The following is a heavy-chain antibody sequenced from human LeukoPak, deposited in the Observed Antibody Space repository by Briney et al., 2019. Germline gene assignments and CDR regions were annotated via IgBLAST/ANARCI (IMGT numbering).Heavy chain of an antibody. J-gene: IGHJ5*02. D-gene: IGHD3-9*01. CDR1: GFTFSSYW. CDR3: ARHSGDILTGFGWFDP. Sequence: GGSLRLSCAASGFTFSSYWMSWVRQAPGKGLEWVANIKQDGSEKYYVDSVKGRFTISRDNAKNSLYLQMNSLRAEDTAVYYCARHSGDILTGFGWFDPWGQGTLVTVSS. V-gene: IGHV3-7*01. CDR2: IKQDGSEK.